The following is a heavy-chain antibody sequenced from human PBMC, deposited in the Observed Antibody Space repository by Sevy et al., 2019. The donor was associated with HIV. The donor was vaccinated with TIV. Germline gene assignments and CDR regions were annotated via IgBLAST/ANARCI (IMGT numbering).Heavy chain of an antibody. D-gene: IGHD3-16*02. CDR3: VREGRNYEYVWGTYHSGF. CDR2: ISYDGSVK. CDR1: GFNISSNY. Sequence: GGSLRLSCAASGFNISSNYLSWVRQAPGKGLEWLAVISYDGSVKYYTEPVKGRFTISRDNTKNTLFLQLNSLRPEDTAVYYCVREGRNYEYVWGTYHSGFRAQGTLVTVSS. V-gene: IGHV3-30*03. J-gene: IGHJ4*02.